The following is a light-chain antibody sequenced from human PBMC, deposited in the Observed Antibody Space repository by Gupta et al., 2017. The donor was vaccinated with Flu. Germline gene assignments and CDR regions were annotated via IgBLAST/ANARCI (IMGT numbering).Light chain of an antibody. J-gene: IGLJ3*02. CDR1: SGNVGHYIY. Sequence: QSVLTQPPSASGSPGQSVRISCTGASGNVGHYIYVSWYQQHPGKAPKLLIYEVSKRPSGVPDRFSGSKSGNTASLTVSGLQTEDEADYYSSSYAGASNWVFGGGTKLTVL. V-gene: IGLV2-8*01. CDR2: EVS. CDR3: SSYAGASNWV.